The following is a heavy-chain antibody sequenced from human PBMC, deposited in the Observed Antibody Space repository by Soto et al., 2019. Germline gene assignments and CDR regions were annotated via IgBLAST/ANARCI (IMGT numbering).Heavy chain of an antibody. CDR1: GFTFTRSA. V-gene: IGHV1-58*01. J-gene: IGHJ6*02. D-gene: IGHD3-10*01. CDR3: AAEWHYGSGSYYAYYYGMDV. Sequence: QMQLVQSGPEVKKPGTSVKVSCKASGFTFTRSALQWVRQARGQRLEWIGWIVVGGGITNYAQKFQERVTSTRDMSTSTAYMELSSLRSEDTALYYCAAEWHYGSGSYYAYYYGMDVWGQGTTVTVSS. CDR2: IVVGGGIT.